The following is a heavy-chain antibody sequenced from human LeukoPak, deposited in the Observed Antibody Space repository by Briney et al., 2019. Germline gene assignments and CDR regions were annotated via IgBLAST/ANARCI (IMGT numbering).Heavy chain of an antibody. Sequence: GTSVKVSCKASGFTFTSSAMQWVRQARGQRLEWIGWIVVGSGNTNYAQKFQERVTITRDMSTSTAYMELRSLRSDDTAVYYCARDRDFDWLLPLVDYWGQGTLVTVSS. V-gene: IGHV1-58*02. CDR1: GFTFTSSA. D-gene: IGHD3-9*01. J-gene: IGHJ4*02. CDR2: IVVGSGNT. CDR3: ARDRDFDWLLPLVDY.